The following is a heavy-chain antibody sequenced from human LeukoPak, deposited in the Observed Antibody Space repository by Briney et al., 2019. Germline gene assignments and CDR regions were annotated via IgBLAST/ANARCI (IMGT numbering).Heavy chain of an antibody. CDR2: ISSSSSYI. CDR1: GFTFSSYA. CDR3: ARAAREGGWYNY. D-gene: IGHD6-19*01. J-gene: IGHJ4*02. Sequence: GGSLRLSCAASGFTFSSYAMNWVRQAPGKGLEWVSSISSSSSYIYYADSVKGRFTISRDNAKNSLYLQMNSLRAEDTAVYYCARAAREGGWYNYWGQGTLVTVSS. V-gene: IGHV3-21*01.